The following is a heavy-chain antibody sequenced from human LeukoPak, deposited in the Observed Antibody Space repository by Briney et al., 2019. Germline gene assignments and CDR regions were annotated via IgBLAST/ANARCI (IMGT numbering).Heavy chain of an antibody. Sequence: SVKVSCKASGGTFSSYAFSWVRQAPGQGLGWMGGIIPIFGTANYAQKFQGRVTITADESTSTAYMELSSLRSEDTAVYYCARSTLPYYYYGMDVWGQGTTVTVSS. CDR1: GGTFSSYA. CDR3: ARSTLPYYYYGMDV. V-gene: IGHV1-69*01. D-gene: IGHD2-2*01. J-gene: IGHJ6*02. CDR2: IIPIFGTA.